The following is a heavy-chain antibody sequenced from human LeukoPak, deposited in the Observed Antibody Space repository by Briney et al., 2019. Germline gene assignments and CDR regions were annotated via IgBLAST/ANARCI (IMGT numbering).Heavy chain of an antibody. CDR1: GASISRSDYF. CDR2: IYYSGST. D-gene: IGHD2-15*01. J-gene: IGHJ3*01. CDR3: ARPYRALLHDAFDV. V-gene: IGHV4-39*01. Sequence: SETLSLTCTVSGASISRSDYFWGWIRQPPGKGLEWIGSIYYSGSTYYSPSLKGRVTISVDTSKNQFSLKLNSVTAADTAVYYCARPYRALLHDAFDVWGQGTMVTVSS.